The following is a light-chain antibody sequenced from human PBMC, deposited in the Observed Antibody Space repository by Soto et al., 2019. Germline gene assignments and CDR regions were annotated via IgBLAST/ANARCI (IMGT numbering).Light chain of an antibody. CDR3: QQYNKWPIT. Sequence: EIVMTQSPATLSVARGERATLSCRASQSVGSTLAWYRQKPGQAPSLLIYGASTRATGIPARFSGSGSGTEFTLTISSLQSEDFAVYYCQQYNKWPITFGQGTRLEIK. CDR1: QSVGST. J-gene: IGKJ5*01. CDR2: GAS. V-gene: IGKV3-15*01.